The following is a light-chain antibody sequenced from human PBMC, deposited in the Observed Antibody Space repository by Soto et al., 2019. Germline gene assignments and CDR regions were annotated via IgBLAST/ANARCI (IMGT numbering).Light chain of an antibody. CDR3: QQYKDYVYT. CDR2: KAS. CDR1: QSISSW. V-gene: IGKV1-5*03. J-gene: IGKJ2*01. Sequence: DVQMTQSPSTLSASVGDRVTITCRASQSISSWLAWYQQKPGKAPKLLIYKASTLESGVPSNFSGSGSGTEFTLTISGLQPDDFATYYCQQYKDYVYTFGQGTKVDIK.